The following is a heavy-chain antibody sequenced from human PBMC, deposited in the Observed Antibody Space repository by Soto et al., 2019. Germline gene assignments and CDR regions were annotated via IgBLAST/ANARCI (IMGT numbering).Heavy chain of an antibody. Sequence: PGGSLRLSCAASGFTVSSNYMIWVRQAPGKGLEWVSVIYSGGSTYYADSVKGRFTISRDNSKNTLYLQMNSLRAEDTAVYYCASHNGGLLRYFDRGAEYFQHWGQGTLVTVSS. J-gene: IGHJ1*01. CDR2: IYSGGST. CDR3: ASHNGGLLRYFDRGAEYFQH. D-gene: IGHD3-9*01. V-gene: IGHV3-66*04. CDR1: GFTVSSNY.